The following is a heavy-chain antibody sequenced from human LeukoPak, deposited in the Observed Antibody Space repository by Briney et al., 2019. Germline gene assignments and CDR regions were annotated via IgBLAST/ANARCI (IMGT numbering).Heavy chain of an antibody. Sequence: PSETLSLTCAVYGGSFSGYYWSWIRQPPGKGLEWIGEINHSGSTNYNPSLKSRVTISVDTSKNQFSLNLSSVTAADTAVYYCARIGYCSGGSCYSKSYFDYWGQGTLVTVSS. CDR2: INHSGST. V-gene: IGHV4-34*01. J-gene: IGHJ4*02. CDR3: ARIGYCSGGSCYSKSYFDY. D-gene: IGHD2-15*01. CDR1: GGSFSGYY.